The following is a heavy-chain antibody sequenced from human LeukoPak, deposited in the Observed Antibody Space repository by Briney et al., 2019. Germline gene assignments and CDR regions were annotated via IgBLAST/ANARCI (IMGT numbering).Heavy chain of an antibody. CDR3: ARLYGSGSYYIDY. CDR2: IYYSGST. D-gene: IGHD3-10*01. V-gene: IGHV4-59*01. J-gene: IGHJ4*02. CDR1: GGSISSYY. Sequence: SETLSLTCTVSGGSISSYYWSWIRQPPGKGLEWIGYIYYSGSTNYNPSLKSRVTISVDTSKNQFSLKLSFVTAADTAVYYCARLYGSGSYYIDYWGQGTLVTVSS.